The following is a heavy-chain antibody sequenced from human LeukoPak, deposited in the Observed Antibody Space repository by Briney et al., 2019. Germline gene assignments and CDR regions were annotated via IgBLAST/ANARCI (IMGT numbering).Heavy chain of an antibody. J-gene: IGHJ4*02. V-gene: IGHV4-31*03. Sequence: SETLSLTCTVSGGSTSSGGYYWNWIRQHPGKGLEWIGYIYYSGSTYYNPSLKSRLTISVDTSKNQFSLKLTSLTAADTAVYYCATASPSFYYGSGSQYFDYWGQGTLVTVSS. D-gene: IGHD3-10*01. CDR1: GGSTSSGGYY. CDR2: IYYSGST. CDR3: ATASPSFYYGSGSQYFDY.